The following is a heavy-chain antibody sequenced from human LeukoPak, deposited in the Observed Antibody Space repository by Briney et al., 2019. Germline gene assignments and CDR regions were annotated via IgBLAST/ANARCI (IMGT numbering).Heavy chain of an antibody. D-gene: IGHD3-22*01. V-gene: IGHV5-51*01. Sequence: KNGESLKISWKDSGYSFTSYWIGWGRQMPGKGLEWMGIIYPGDSDTRYSTSFQGQVTISADKSISTAYLHGSSLKASDTAMYHCARQGYDSSGYYYSFDYWGQGTLVTVSS. J-gene: IGHJ4*02. CDR2: IYPGDSDT. CDR3: ARQGYDSSGYYYSFDY. CDR1: GYSFTSYW.